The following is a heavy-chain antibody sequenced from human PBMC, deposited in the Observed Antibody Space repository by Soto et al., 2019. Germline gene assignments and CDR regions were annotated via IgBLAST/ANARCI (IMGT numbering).Heavy chain of an antibody. Sequence: SETLSITCTVCGDSISNFYWGWIRQPPGKGLEWIGYVYYTGSTSYNPSLKRRVTFSADSSRGQFSLRLNSVTAADTAVYYCARTVLGPDLLADSFVDYYYYMDVWGQGTTVTVSS. J-gene: IGHJ6*03. V-gene: IGHV4-59*08. CDR1: GDSISNFY. D-gene: IGHD3-9*01. CDR3: ARTVLGPDLLADSFVDYYYYMDV. CDR2: VYYTGST.